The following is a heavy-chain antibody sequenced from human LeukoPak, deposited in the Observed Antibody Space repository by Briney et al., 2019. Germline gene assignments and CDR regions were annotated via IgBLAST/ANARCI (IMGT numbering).Heavy chain of an antibody. CDR2: ISGSGDRT. CDR1: EFSFSNYA. CDR3: AKESYDYVWGSYRIFDY. D-gene: IGHD3-16*02. J-gene: IGHJ4*02. Sequence: GGSLRLSCAASEFSFSNYAMSWVRQAPGKGLEWVSAISGSGDRTFYADSVRGRFTISRDSSKNTLYLQMNSLRAEDTAVYYCAKESYDYVWGSYRIFDYWGQGTLVTVSS. V-gene: IGHV3-23*01.